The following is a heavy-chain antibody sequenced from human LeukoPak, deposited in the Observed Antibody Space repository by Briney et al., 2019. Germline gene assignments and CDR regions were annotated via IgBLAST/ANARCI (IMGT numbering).Heavy chain of an antibody. J-gene: IGHJ5*02. V-gene: IGHV1-24*01. Sequence: GASVKVSCKVSGYTLTELSMHWVRQAPGKGLEWMGGFDPEDGETIYAQKFQGRVTMTEDTSTDTAYMELSSLGSEDTAVYYCATDRSRMRSFDPWGQGTLVTVSS. CDR1: GYTLTELS. D-gene: IGHD2-15*01. CDR2: FDPEDGET. CDR3: ATDRSRMRSFDP.